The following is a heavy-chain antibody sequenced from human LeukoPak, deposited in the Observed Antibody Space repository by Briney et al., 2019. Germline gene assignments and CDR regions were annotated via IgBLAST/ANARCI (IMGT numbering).Heavy chain of an antibody. CDR1: GFTFTTYS. CDR2: ISSSGDFI. D-gene: IGHD6-13*01. V-gene: IGHV3-21*01. CDR3: ARDALSWHAAERHAVGSP. Sequence: PGGSLRLSCVASGFTFTTYSMNWVRLAPGKGLEWVSSISSSGDFIHYADSVKGRFTISRDNARNSLYLQMNSLRAEDTAVYYCARDALSWHAAERHAVGSPWGQGTLVTVSS. J-gene: IGHJ5*02.